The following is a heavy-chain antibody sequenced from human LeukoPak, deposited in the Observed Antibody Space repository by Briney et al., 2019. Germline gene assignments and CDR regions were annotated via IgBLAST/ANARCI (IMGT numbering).Heavy chain of an antibody. CDR3: AKDKVKASSSSYYYYYGMDV. J-gene: IGHJ6*02. CDR1: GFTVSSNY. CDR2: ISGSGGST. Sequence: QAGGSLRLSCAASGFTVSSNYMSWVRQAPGKGLEWVSAISGSGGSTYYADSVKGRFTISRDNSKNTLYLQMNSLRAEDTAVYYCAKDKVKASSSSYYYYYGMDVWGQGTTVTVSS. D-gene: IGHD6-6*01. V-gene: IGHV3-23*01.